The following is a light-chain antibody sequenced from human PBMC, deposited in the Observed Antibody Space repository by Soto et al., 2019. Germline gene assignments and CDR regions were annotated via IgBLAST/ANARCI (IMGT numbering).Light chain of an antibody. Sequence: EIVWTQSPATLSLSPGERATLSCRASQSVIRYLAWYQQKPGQAPRLLIYDASNRATGIPARFSGSGSGTDFTLTISSLEPEDFEVYYCQQRIYWPESFGQGKRVEIK. CDR1: QSVIRY. CDR2: DAS. CDR3: QQRIYWPES. V-gene: IGKV3-11*01. J-gene: IGKJ5*01.